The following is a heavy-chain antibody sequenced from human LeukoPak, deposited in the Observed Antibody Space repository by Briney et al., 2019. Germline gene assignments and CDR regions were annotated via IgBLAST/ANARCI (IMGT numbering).Heavy chain of an antibody. CDR1: GFTFSSYW. D-gene: IGHD6-13*01. J-gene: IGHJ2*01. CDR3: ARGIAAAGYWYFDL. V-gene: IGHV3-7*01. CDR2: IKQDGSEK. Sequence: GGSLRLSCAASGFTFSSYWMSWVRQAPGKGLEWVANIKQDGSEKYYVDSVKGRFTISRDNAKNSLYLQINSLRAEDTAVYYCARGIAAAGYWYFDLWGRGTLVTVSS.